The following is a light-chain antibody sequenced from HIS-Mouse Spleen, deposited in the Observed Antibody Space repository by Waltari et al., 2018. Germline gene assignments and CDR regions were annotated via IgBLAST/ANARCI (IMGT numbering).Light chain of an antibody. V-gene: IGLV1-40*01. J-gene: IGLJ2*01. Sequence: QSVLTQPPSVSGAPGQRVTISCTGSSSNIGAGYDVHWYQQLPGTAPKLPIYGNINRPSGVPDRFSGSKSGTSASLAITGLQAEDEADYYCQSYDSSVVFGGGTKLTVL. CDR1: SSNIGAGYD. CDR2: GNI. CDR3: QSYDSSVV.